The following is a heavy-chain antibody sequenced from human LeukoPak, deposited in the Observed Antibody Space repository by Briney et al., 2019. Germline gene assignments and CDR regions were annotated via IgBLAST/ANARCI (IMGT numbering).Heavy chain of an antibody. CDR1: GFTFSSYW. CDR3: ARGHDFWSGYYNWFDP. CDR2: IKQDGSEK. J-gene: IGHJ5*02. V-gene: IGHV3-7*01. D-gene: IGHD3-3*01. Sequence: PGGSLRLSCAASGFTFSSYWMSWVGQAPGKGLEWVANIKQDGSEKYYVDSVKGRFTISRDNAKNSLYLQMNSLRAEDTAVYYCARGHDFWSGYYNWFDPWGQGTLVTVSS.